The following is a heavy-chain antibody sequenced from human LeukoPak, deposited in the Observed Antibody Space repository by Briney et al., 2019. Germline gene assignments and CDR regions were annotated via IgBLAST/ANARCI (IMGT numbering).Heavy chain of an antibody. Sequence: SETLSLTCTVSGGSISSYYWSWIRQPPGKGLEWIGYIYYSGSTNYNPSLKSRVTISVDTSKNQFSLKLSSVTAADTAVYYCARGQSYRKSQNWFGPWGQGTLVTVSS. V-gene: IGHV4-59*01. CDR3: ARGQSYRKSQNWFGP. CDR2: IYYSGST. J-gene: IGHJ5*02. D-gene: IGHD4-11*01. CDR1: GGSISSYY.